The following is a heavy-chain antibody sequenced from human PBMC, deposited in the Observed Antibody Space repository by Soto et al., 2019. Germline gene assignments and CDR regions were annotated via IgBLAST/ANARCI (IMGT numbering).Heavy chain of an antibody. CDR2: IYHSGST. Sequence: SETLSLTCTVSGGSISSGDYYWSWIRKPTGKGLEWIGYIYHSGSTYYNPSLKSRVTISVDTSKNQFSLKLSSVTAADTAVYYSATRGAPTWFDPWGQGTLVAVSS. V-gene: IGHV4-30-4*01. J-gene: IGHJ5*02. CDR1: GGSISSGDYY. CDR3: ATRGAPTWFDP.